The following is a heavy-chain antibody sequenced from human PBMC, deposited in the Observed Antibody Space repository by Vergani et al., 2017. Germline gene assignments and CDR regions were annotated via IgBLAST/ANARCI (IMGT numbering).Heavy chain of an antibody. D-gene: IGHD2-2*01. CDR3: ARAHIVVVPAAYHWFDP. Sequence: QVQLQESGPGLVKPSQTLSLTCTVSGGSISSGGYYWSWIRQHPGKGLEWIGYIYYSGSTYYNPSLKSRVTISVDTSKNQFSLKLSSVTAADTAVYYCARAHIVVVPAAYHWFDPWGQGTLVIVSS. CDR1: GGSISSGGYY. V-gene: IGHV4-31*03. J-gene: IGHJ5*02. CDR2: IYYSGST.